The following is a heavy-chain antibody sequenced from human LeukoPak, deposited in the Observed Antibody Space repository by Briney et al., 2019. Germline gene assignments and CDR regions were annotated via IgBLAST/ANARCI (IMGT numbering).Heavy chain of an antibody. CDR3: AKDNLMIAHDY. J-gene: IGHJ4*02. Sequence: GGSLRLSCAASGFTFSSYGMHWVRQAPGKGLEWVAVISYDGSNKYYADSVKGRFTISRDNSKNTLYLQMNSLRAEDTAVYYCAKDNLMIAHDYWGQGTLVTVSS. D-gene: IGHD3-22*01. V-gene: IGHV3-30*18. CDR2: ISYDGSNK. CDR1: GFTFSSYG.